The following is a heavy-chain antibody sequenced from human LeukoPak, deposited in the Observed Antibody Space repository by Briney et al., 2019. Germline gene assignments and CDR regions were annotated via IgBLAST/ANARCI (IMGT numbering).Heavy chain of an antibody. D-gene: IGHD6-13*01. V-gene: IGHV3-30*01. J-gene: IGHJ4*02. CDR1: GFTFCSYA. CDR2: ISYDGSTK. CDR3: ARDRQQLGIFDY. Sequence: PGGSLRLFCAASGFTFCSYAMHWVRQAPGKGLEWVAVISYDGSTKYYADSVKGRFTISRDNSKNTLYLQMDSLRAEDTAVYYCARDRQQLGIFDYWGQGTLVTVSS.